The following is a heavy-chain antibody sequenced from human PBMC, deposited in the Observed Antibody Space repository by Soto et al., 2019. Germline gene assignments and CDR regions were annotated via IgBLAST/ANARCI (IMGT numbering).Heavy chain of an antibody. V-gene: IGHV4-59*01. CDR3: ARAKWKARGGYFFDY. J-gene: IGHJ4*02. CDR1: GGSISSYY. CDR2: IYYSGST. Sequence: TSETLSLTCTVSGGSISSYYWSWIRQPPGKGLEWIGYIYYSGSTNYNPSLKSRVTISVDTSKNQFSLKLSSVTAADTAVYYCARAKWKARGGYFFDYWGQGTLVTVSS. D-gene: IGHD1-20*01.